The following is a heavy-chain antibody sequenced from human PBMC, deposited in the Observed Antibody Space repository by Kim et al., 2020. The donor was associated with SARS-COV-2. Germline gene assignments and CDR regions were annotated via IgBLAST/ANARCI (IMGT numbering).Heavy chain of an antibody. Sequence: GTTDYAAPVKGRFTISRDDSKNTLYLQMNSLKTEDTAVYYLTTVAAESSYWGQGTLVTVSS. V-gene: IGHV3-15*01. CDR2: GTT. CDR3: TTVAAESSY. D-gene: IGHD6-13*01. J-gene: IGHJ4*02.